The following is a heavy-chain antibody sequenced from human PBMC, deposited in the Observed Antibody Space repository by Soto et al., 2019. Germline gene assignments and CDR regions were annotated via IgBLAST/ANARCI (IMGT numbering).Heavy chain of an antibody. D-gene: IGHD6-6*01. CDR3: AREGQLGY. CDR1: GFTFNNYG. Sequence: GGSLRLSCAASGFTFNNYGMHWVRQAPGKGLEWVVVISFDGRNTYYADSVKGRFTISRDNSKNTLYLQMNSLRAEDTAIYYCAREGQLGYWGQGTPVTVSS. V-gene: IGHV3-30*03. J-gene: IGHJ4*02. CDR2: ISFDGRNT.